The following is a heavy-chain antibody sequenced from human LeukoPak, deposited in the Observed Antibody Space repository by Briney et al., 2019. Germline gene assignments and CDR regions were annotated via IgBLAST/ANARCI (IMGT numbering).Heavy chain of an antibody. D-gene: IGHD2-8*01. CDR3: AKDRCSNGVGCYYYYMDV. J-gene: IGHJ6*03. CDR1: GFGFSSYG. CDR2: TQYDGSNQ. V-gene: IGHV3-30*02. Sequence: GGSLRLSCAASGFGFSSYGMHWVRQAPGKGLEWVAYTQYDGSNQQYADSVKGRFSISRDNSKNILNLQMNSLRADDTAVYYCAKDRCSNGVGCYYYYMDVWGKGTTVTIYS.